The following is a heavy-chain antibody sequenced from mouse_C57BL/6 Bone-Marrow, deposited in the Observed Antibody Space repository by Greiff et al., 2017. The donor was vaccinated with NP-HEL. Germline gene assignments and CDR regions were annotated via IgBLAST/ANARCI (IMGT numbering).Heavy chain of an antibody. V-gene: IGHV1-81*01. CDR1: GYTFTSYG. D-gene: IGHD1-1*01. J-gene: IGHJ2*01. Sequence: VQLKESGAELARPGASVKLSCKASGYTFTSYGISWVKQRTGQGLEWIGEIYPRSGNTYYNEKFKGKATLTADKSSSTAYMELRSLTSEDSAVYFCARWRYYGSSYDYWGQGTTLTVSS. CDR3: ARWRYYGSSYDY. CDR2: IYPRSGNT.